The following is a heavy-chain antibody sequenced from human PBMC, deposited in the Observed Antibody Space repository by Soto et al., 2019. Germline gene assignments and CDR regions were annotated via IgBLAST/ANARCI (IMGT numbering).Heavy chain of an antibody. D-gene: IGHD3-3*01. J-gene: IGHJ6*02. V-gene: IGHV4-59*01. CDR2: IYYIGST. CDR3: ARSPPGRNDFWSGDDIGPTGYYYGMDV. Sequence: SETLSLTCTVSGGSITSYYWRWFRQPPGQGLAWMGYIYYIGSTNYTPSLKRRVTISVDTSKNQFSLKLSSVTAADTAVYYCARSPPGRNDFWSGDDIGPTGYYYGMDVWGQGATVTSP. CDR1: GGSITSYY.